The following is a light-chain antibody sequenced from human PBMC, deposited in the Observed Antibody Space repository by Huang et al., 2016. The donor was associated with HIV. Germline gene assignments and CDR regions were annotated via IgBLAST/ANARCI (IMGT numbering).Light chain of an antibody. Sequence: EIVLTQSPATLSLSPGERATLSCRASQSVSSYLAWYQQKPGQAPRRLIYDASNRATGSPARFSGSGSGTDFTLTISSLEPEDFAVYYCQQRSNWPPWTFGQGTKVEIK. V-gene: IGKV3-11*01. CDR3: QQRSNWPPWT. J-gene: IGKJ1*01. CDR1: QSVSSY. CDR2: DAS.